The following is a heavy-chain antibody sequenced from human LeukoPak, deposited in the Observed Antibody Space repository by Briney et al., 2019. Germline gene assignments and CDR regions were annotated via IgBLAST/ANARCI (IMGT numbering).Heavy chain of an antibody. V-gene: IGHV1-69*13. Sequence: ASVKVSCKASGGTFSSYAISWVRQAPGQGLEWMGGIIPIFGTANYAQKFQGRVTITADESTSTAYMELSSLRSEDTAVYYCARVAYYYDSSGYYYGENEQYYYYGTDVWGQGTTVTVSS. D-gene: IGHD3-22*01. J-gene: IGHJ6*02. CDR1: GGTFSSYA. CDR2: IIPIFGTA. CDR3: ARVAYYYDSSGYYYGENEQYYYYGTDV.